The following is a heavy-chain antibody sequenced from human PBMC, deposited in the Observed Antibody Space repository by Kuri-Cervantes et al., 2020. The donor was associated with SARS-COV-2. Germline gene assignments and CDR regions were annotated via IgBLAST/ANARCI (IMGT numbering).Heavy chain of an antibody. CDR3: ARHDDGSYALDI. V-gene: IGHV4-59*08. D-gene: IGHD1-26*01. Sequence: ESLKISCAASGFTFSSHWMSWVRQAPGKGLEWVGSFYYSGVTNYNPSPKSRVTISVDTSKNQFSLRLSSVTAADPAVYYCARHDDGSYALDIWGQGTMVTVSS. CDR2: FYYSGVT. CDR1: GFTFSSHW. J-gene: IGHJ3*02.